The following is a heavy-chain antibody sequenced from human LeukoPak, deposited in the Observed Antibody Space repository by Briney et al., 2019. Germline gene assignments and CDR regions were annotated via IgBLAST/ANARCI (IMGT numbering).Heavy chain of an antibody. CDR3: AKAAYCTSTSCHFSGYAQRPLDS. CDR2: IPNDGSTK. V-gene: IGHV3-30*18. CDR1: GFTFNMYG. Sequence: PGRSLRLSCTASGFTFNMYGMHWVRQAPGKGLEWVAGIPNDGSTKDYADSVKGRFTISRDSSKKSMFLQMNSLRAEDTAVYYCAKAAYCTSTSCHFSGYAQRPLDSWGQGTLVTVSS. D-gene: IGHD2-2*01. J-gene: IGHJ4*02.